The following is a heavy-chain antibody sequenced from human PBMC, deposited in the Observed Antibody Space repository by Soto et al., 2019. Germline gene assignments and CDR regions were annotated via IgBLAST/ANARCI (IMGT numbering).Heavy chain of an antibody. CDR2: IYWNDDK. Sequence: SGHTLVNPTQTLTLTCTFSGFSLSTSGVGVGWIRQPPGKALEWLALIYWNDDKRYSPSLKSRLTITKATSKNQVVLTMPNMDPVDTATYYCAHRPNQRPYYFYAMDVWGQGTTVTVSS. J-gene: IGHJ6*02. CDR1: GFSLSTSGVG. V-gene: IGHV2-5*01. CDR3: AHRPNQRPYYFYAMDV.